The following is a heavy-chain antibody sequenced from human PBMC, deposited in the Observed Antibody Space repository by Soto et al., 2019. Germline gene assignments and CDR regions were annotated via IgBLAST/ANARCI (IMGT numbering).Heavy chain of an antibody. J-gene: IGHJ4*02. Sequence: FTFSSYWMHWVRQAPGKGLVWVSRINSDGSSTSYADSVEGRFTISRHNAKNTLYLQMNSLRAEDTAVYYCASGYRQLDYWGQGTLVTVSS. CDR3: ASGYRQLDY. CDR1: FTFSSYW. D-gene: IGHD5-18*01. CDR2: INSDGSST. V-gene: IGHV3-74*01.